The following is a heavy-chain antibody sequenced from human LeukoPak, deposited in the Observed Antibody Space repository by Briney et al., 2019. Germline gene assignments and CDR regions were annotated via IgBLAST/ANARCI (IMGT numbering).Heavy chain of an antibody. Sequence: GGSLRLSCAASGFTFSSYSMNWVRQAPGKGLEWVSYISSSSSTIYYADSVKGRFTISRDNAKNSLYLQMNSLRAEDTAVYYCARETHKNYDFWSGGNEDAFDIWGQGTMVTVSS. CDR2: ISSSSSTI. J-gene: IGHJ3*02. CDR3: ARETHKNYDFWSGGNEDAFDI. V-gene: IGHV3-48*04. D-gene: IGHD3-3*01. CDR1: GFTFSSYS.